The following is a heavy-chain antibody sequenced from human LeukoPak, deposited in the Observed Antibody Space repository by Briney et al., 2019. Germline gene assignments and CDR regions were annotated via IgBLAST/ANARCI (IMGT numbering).Heavy chain of an antibody. D-gene: IGHD1-26*01. CDR2: IYYSGST. J-gene: IGHJ5*02. CDR1: GGSISSSSYY. CDR3: ARDGKRENWFDP. Sequence: TSETLSLTCTVSGGSISSSSYYWGWIRQPPGKGLEWIGSIYYSGSTYYNPSLKSRVTISVDTSKNQFSLKLSSATAADTAVYYCARDGKRENWFDPWGQGTLVTVSS. V-gene: IGHV4-39*07.